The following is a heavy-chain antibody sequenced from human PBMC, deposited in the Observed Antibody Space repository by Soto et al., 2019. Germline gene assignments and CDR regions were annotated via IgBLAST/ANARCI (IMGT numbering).Heavy chain of an antibody. Sequence: QVQLQESGPGPVKPSQTLSLTCTVSGGSINSGDYYWSWIRQPPGKGLEWIGYIYYSGTTYYNPSLKSRVTRSVDTSKNQFSLRLSSVTAADTAVYYCARGCSGGSCYLSFSYWGQGTLVTVSS. J-gene: IGHJ4*02. CDR1: GGSINSGDYY. D-gene: IGHD2-15*01. CDR2: IYYSGTT. CDR3: ARGCSGGSCYLSFSY. V-gene: IGHV4-30-4*01.